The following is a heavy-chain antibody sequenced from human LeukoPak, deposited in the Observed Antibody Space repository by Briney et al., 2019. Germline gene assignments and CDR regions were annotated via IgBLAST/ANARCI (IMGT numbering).Heavy chain of an antibody. J-gene: IGHJ6*02. CDR3: ARGYYAMDV. CDR2: INTDGSST. V-gene: IGHV3-74*01. Sequence: GGSLRLSCAASGFTFTSYRIHWVRQVPGKGLVWVSGINTDGSSTSYAESVKGRFTISRDNAKNTLYLQMNTLRAEDTAVYYCARGYYAMDVWGQGTTVTVSS. CDR1: GFTFTSYR.